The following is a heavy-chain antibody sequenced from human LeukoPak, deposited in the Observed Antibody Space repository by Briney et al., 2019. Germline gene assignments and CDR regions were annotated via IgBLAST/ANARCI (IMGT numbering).Heavy chain of an antibody. Sequence: SETLSLTCTVSGGSISGYYWSWIRQPPGKGLDWIGYVYYSGSTNYNPSLRNRVSISADTSKNHFSLKLNSVTAADTAVYYCARVFIASFHYSSSSSAFDIWGQGTKVTVSS. V-gene: IGHV4-59*01. CDR3: ARVFIASFHYSSSSSAFDI. D-gene: IGHD6-6*01. CDR1: GGSISGYY. J-gene: IGHJ3*02. CDR2: VYYSGST.